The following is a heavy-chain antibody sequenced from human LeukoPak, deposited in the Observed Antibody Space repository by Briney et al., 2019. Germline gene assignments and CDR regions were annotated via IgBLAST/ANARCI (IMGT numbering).Heavy chain of an antibody. V-gene: IGHV4-59*01. CDR3: AREGMTAPIDY. D-gene: IGHD3-10*01. Sequence: PSETLSLTCTVSGGSISSYYWSWIRQPPGGGLEWIGYIYYSGSTNYNPSLKRRVTISLDTSKSQFSLKLRSVTAADTAVYYCAREGMTAPIDYWGQGTLVTVSS. J-gene: IGHJ4*02. CDR2: IYYSGST. CDR1: GGSISSYY.